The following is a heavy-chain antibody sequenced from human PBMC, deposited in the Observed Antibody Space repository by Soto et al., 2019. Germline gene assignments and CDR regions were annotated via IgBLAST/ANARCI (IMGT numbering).Heavy chain of an antibody. Sequence: QVQLQESGPGLVKPSQTLSLTCTVSGGSISSGDYYWSWIRQHPGKGLEWIAYIYYSGNTYYNPSLKSRVSLSVDTSKNQFSLRLSSVTVADTAVYYCARVYRIGLIGQYIDTWGQGTLVTVSS. CDR2: IYYSGNT. D-gene: IGHD1-26*01. V-gene: IGHV4-31*03. J-gene: IGHJ4*02. CDR1: GGSISSGDYY. CDR3: ARVYRIGLIGQYIDT.